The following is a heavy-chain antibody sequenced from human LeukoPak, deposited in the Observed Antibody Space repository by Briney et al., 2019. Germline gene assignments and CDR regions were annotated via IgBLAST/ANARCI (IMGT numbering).Heavy chain of an antibody. CDR3: ARDRTWDVAFDI. CDR1: GDNVFSSSVA. J-gene: IGHJ3*02. D-gene: IGHD1-26*01. CDR2: TYYKSKWYN. Sequence: SQTLSLTCAISGDNVFSSSVAWNWIRQSPSRGLEWLGRTYYKSKWYNDYAVSVKSRITINPDTSKNQFSLQLNSVTPEDTAVYYCARDRTWDVAFDIWGQGTMVTVSS. V-gene: IGHV6-1*01.